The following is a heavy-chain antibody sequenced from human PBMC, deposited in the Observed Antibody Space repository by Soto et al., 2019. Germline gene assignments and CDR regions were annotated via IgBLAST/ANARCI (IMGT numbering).Heavy chain of an antibody. CDR2: IIPIFGTA. CDR1: GVTFSSYA. J-gene: IGHJ6*02. V-gene: IGHV1-69*01. Sequence: QVQLVQSGAEVKKPGSSVKVSCKASGVTFSSYAISWVRQASGQGLEWMGGIIPIFGTANYAQKFQGRVTITADESTRAAYMELSSMSSEDTAVYCWAMESESASCVAISGVDSGTGDKYGLDVWGQGTTVTVSS. D-gene: IGHD3-3*01. CDR3: AMESESASCVAISGVDSGTGDKYGLDV.